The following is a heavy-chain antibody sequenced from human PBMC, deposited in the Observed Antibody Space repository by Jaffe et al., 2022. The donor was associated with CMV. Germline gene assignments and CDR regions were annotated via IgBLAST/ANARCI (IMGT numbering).Heavy chain of an antibody. CDR1: GFIFYNSA. CDR3: AKNHGDFDLDN. CDR2: ISASALTT. D-gene: IGHD4-17*01. J-gene: IGHJ4*02. Sequence: EVQLVESGGGLVQPGGSLRLSCAASGFIFYNSAMSWVRQAPGKGLEWVSLISASALTTYYADSVKGRFTISRDNSKNMVYLQINSLRAEDTALYYCAKNHGDFDLDNWGQGTLVTVSS. V-gene: IGHV3-23*04.